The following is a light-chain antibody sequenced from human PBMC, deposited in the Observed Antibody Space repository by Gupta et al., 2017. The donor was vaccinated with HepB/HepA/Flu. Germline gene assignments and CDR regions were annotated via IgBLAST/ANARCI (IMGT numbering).Light chain of an antibody. J-gene: IGKJ5*01. CDR2: DAS. CDR3: QQRYTWPIT. V-gene: IGKV3-11*01. CDR1: QSINSF. Sequence: EIVLTQSPVTLSLSPGERATLSCRASQSINSFLAWYQQTPGQAPRLLIYDASNRATGIPARFSGSGSRTDFTLTISSLEPEDFAVYYCQQRYTWPITFGQGTRLEIK.